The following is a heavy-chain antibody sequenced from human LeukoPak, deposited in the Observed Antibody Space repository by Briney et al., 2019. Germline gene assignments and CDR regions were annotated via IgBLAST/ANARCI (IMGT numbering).Heavy chain of an antibody. CDR1: GFTFSHHH. J-gene: IGHJ4*02. CDR3: ARDQGDASGWFFDY. CDR2: IALDGSRK. D-gene: IGHD6-19*01. V-gene: IGHV3-30*03. Sequence: GGSLRLSCAASGFTFSHHHIHWVRQAPGKGLVWVTVIALDGSRKIYADSVKGRFTISRDNSKNTVSLQMNSLGLEDTAVYYCARDQGDASGWFFDYWGQGARVIVSS.